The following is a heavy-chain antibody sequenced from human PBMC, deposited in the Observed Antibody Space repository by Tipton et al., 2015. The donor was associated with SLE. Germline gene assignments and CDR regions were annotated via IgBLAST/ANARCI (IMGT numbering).Heavy chain of an antibody. D-gene: IGHD5-18*01. V-gene: IGHV3-30*02. J-gene: IGHJ3*02. CDR3: ARGYSYGSDAFDI. CDR2: IHLDGSEN. CDR1: GFTFSSYG. Sequence: SLRLSCAASGFTFSSYGMHWVRQAPGKGLEWVAFIHLDGSENHYADSVKGRFTISRDNSKNTLYLQMNSLRAEDTAVYYCARGYSYGSDAFDIWGQGTMVTVSS.